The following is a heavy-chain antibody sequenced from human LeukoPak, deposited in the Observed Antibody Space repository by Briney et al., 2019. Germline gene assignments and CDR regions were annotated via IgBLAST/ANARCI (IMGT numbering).Heavy chain of an antibody. V-gene: IGHV3-23*01. Sequence: PGGSLRLSCAASGFTFSNYAMSWVRQAPGKGLEWVSTISGGGGSTYYADSVKGRFTISRDNSKNTLYLQMNTLRAEDTAVYYCAKEFRANYGDYLWGYWGQGTLVTVSS. CDR3: AKEFRANYGDYLWGY. CDR2: ISGGGGST. CDR1: GFTFSNYA. D-gene: IGHD4-17*01. J-gene: IGHJ4*02.